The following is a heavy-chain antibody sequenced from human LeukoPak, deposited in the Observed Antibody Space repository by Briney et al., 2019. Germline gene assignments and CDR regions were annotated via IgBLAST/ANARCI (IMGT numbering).Heavy chain of an antibody. D-gene: IGHD1-26*01. J-gene: IGHJ3*02. CDR2: IYYSGST. V-gene: IGHV4-61*01. CDR3: ARVGATYDAFDI. CDR1: GGSVSRGSYY. Sequence: SETLSLTCTVSGGSVSRGSYYWSWIRQPPGKGLEWIGYIYYSGSTNYNPSLKSRVTISVDTSKNQFSLKLSSVTAADTAVYYCARVGATYDAFDIWGQGTMVTVSS.